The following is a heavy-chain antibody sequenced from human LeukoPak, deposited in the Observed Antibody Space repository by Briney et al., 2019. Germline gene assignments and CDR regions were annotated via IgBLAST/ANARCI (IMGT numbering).Heavy chain of an antibody. CDR2: IYYSGST. V-gene: IGHV4-39*07. CDR3: ARVYYSSSYDYWYFDL. D-gene: IGHD6-13*01. CDR1: GGSVSSSTYY. J-gene: IGHJ2*01. Sequence: PSETLSLTCTVSGGSVSSSTYYWGWIRQPPGKELEWIGTIYYSGSTYYNPSLKSRVTISVDTSKNQFSLKLSSVTAADTAVYYCARVYYSSSYDYWYFDLWGRGTLVTVSS.